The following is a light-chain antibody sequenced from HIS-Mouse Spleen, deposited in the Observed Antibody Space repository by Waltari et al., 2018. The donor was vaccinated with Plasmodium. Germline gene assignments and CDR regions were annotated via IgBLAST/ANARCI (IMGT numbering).Light chain of an antibody. Sequence: EIVMTQSPATLSVSPGERATLSCRASQSVSSNLAWYQQKPGQAPGRLIYGASTRATGIPARFSGSGSGTEFTLIISSLQSEDFAVYYCQQYNNWPPYTFGQGTKLEIK. CDR1: QSVSSN. CDR3: QQYNNWPPYT. CDR2: GAS. V-gene: IGKV3-15*01. J-gene: IGKJ2*01.